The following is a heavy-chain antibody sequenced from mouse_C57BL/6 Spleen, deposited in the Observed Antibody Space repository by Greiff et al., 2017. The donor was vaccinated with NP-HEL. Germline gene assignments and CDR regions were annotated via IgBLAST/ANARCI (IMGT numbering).Heavy chain of an antibody. CDR2: FYPGSGSI. CDR1: GYTFTEYT. D-gene: IGHD2-3*01. Sequence: VQLQQSGAELVKPGASVKLSCKASGYTFTEYTIHWVKQRSGQGLEWIGWFYPGSGSIKYNEKFKDKATLTADKSSSTVYMELSRLTSEDSAVYFCARHEDRYHGYYVRGAMDYWGQGTSVTVSS. V-gene: IGHV1-62-2*01. CDR3: ARHEDRYHGYYVRGAMDY. J-gene: IGHJ4*01.